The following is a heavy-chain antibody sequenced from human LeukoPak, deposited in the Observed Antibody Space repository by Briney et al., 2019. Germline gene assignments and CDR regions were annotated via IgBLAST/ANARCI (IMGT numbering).Heavy chain of an antibody. D-gene: IGHD2-2*01. Sequence: GGSLRLSCAASEFTFSGYWMHWVRHAPGKGLVWASRINSDGSGTSYADSVKGRFTISRDNAKNTLYLQMNSLRVEDTAVYYCARDRKYQPDYWGQGTLVTVSS. CDR3: ARDRKYQPDY. CDR1: EFTFSGYW. CDR2: INSDGSGT. V-gene: IGHV3-74*01. J-gene: IGHJ4*02.